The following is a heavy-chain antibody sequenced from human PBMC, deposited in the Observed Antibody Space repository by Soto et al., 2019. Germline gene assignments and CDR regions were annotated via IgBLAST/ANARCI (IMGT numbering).Heavy chain of an antibody. Sequence: EVQRVESGGGLVQPGGSLRLACAASGFTFSSYEMNCVRQAPGKVLAWVSYISSSGSTIYYADSVKGLFTISRDNAKNSLYLQRNSLRAEDTAVYYCARAANRSVPSDYYYDCCMDVWVQGTTVTVSS. V-gene: IGHV3-48*03. CDR2: ISSSGSTI. D-gene: IGHD3-3*01. J-gene: IGHJ6*02. CDR1: GFTFSSYE. CDR3: ARAANRSVPSDYYYDCCMDV.